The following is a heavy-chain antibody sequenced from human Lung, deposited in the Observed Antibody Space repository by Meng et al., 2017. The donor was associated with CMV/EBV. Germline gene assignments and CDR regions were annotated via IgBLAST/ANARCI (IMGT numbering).Heavy chain of an antibody. D-gene: IGHD3-3*01. Sequence: CDVYGGFFSGYNWTWIRQPPGNGLEWIGEIHHSGSTNYNPSLKSRVTISVDTSRNQFSLNLSAVTAADTAVYSCARGRDPFWRGHYIGPNPGGMDVCXQRATVTVSS. CDR3: ARGRDPFWRGHYIGPNPGGMDV. CDR2: IHHSGST. CDR1: GGFFSGYN. V-gene: IGHV4-34*01. J-gene: IGHJ6*01.